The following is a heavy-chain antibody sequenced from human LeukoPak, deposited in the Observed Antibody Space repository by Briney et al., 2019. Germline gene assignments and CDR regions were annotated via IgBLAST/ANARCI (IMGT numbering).Heavy chain of an antibody. CDR3: ARPYYDFWSGYYLDY. J-gene: IGHJ4*02. CDR1: GFTFSDYY. CDR2: ISSSGSTI. Sequence: GGSLRLSCAASGFTFSDYYMSWIRQAPGKGLEWVSYISSSGSTIYYADSVKGRFTISRDNAKNSLYLQMNSLRAEDTAVYYCARPYYDFWSGYYLDYWGQGTLVTVSS. D-gene: IGHD3-3*01. V-gene: IGHV3-11*01.